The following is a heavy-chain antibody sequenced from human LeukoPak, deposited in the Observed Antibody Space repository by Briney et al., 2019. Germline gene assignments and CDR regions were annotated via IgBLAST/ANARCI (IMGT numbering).Heavy chain of an antibody. V-gene: IGHV1-46*01. CDR2: INPSGGST. J-gene: IGHJ4*02. CDR3: ARPKITIFGVVPDETTLDY. CDR1: GYTFTSYY. D-gene: IGHD3-3*01. Sequence: ASVKVSCKASGYTFTSYYMHWVRQAPGQGLEWMGIINPSGGSTSYAQKFQGRVTMTRDTSTSTVYMELSSLRSEDTAVYYCARPKITIFGVVPDETTLDYWGQGTLVTVSS.